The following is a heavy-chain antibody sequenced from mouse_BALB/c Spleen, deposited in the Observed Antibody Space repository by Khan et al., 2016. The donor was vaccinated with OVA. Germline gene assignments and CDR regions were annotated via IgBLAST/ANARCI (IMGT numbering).Heavy chain of an antibody. Sequence: QIQLVQSGPELKKPGETVKISCKASGHTFTKYGMNWVKQAPGKGLKWMGWINTYTGEPTYPVDFNGRFAFSLETSASTAYLQINNLKNEDTATYFCARPPYFSYVMDNWGQGTSVTVSS. CDR1: GHTFTKYG. D-gene: IGHD2-10*01. J-gene: IGHJ4*01. CDR2: INTYTGEP. V-gene: IGHV9-3-1*01. CDR3: ARPPYFSYVMDN.